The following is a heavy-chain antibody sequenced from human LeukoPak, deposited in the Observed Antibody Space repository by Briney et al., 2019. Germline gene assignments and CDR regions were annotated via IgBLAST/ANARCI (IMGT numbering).Heavy chain of an antibody. CDR3: GRYSSSWNFDY. V-gene: IGHV3-9*01. D-gene: IGHD6-13*01. CDR1: GFTFDDYA. J-gene: IGHJ4*02. CDR2: ISWNSGSI. Sequence: LAGGSLRLSCAASGFTFDDYAMHWVRQAPGKGLEWVSGISWNSGSIGYADSVKGRFTISRDNSKNTLYLQMNSLRAEDTAVYYCGRYSSSWNFDYWGQGTLVTVSS.